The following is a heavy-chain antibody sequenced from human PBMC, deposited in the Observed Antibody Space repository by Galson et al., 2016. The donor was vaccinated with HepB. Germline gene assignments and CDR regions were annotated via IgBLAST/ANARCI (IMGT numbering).Heavy chain of an antibody. CDR3: ARDSIYAFDY. CDR1: GFTFRTYA. V-gene: IGHV3-48*02. D-gene: IGHD2/OR15-2a*01. CDR2: IGIDGATI. J-gene: IGHJ4*02. Sequence: SLRLSCAASGFTFRTYAMSWVRQDPGEGLECVSYIGIDGATIIYADSVKGRFTISRDNAKSSLYLQMSSLRDDDTAVYYCARDSIYAFDYWGQGILVTVSS.